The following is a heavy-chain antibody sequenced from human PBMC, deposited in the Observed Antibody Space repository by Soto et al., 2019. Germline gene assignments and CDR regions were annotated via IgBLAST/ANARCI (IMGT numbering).Heavy chain of an antibody. J-gene: IGHJ4*02. V-gene: IGHV4-4*02. CDR1: GDSINSSHL. CDR2: TSHSVST. CDR3: AARHFWSRPWTDGRLDY. Sequence: SETLSLTCAVSGDSINSSHLWDWVRQPPEKGLEWIGQTSHSVSTNYNPSLTSRVTISVDKSENHFSLKLTSGTAADTAVYYCAARHFWSRPWTDGRLDYWGQGTLVTVSS. D-gene: IGHD3-3*02.